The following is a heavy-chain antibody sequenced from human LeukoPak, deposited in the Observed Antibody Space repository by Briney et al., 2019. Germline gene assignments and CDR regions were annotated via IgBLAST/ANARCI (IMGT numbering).Heavy chain of an antibody. CDR2: ISSSSSYI. J-gene: IGHJ4*02. CDR1: GFTFSSYS. Sequence: GGSLRLSCAASGFTFSSYSMNWVRQAPGKGLEWVSSISSSSSYIYYADSVKGRFTISRDNAKNSLYPQMNSLRAEDTAVYYCARDRRYYDSSGSLGYWGQGTLVTVSS. CDR3: ARDRRYYDSSGSLGY. D-gene: IGHD3-22*01. V-gene: IGHV3-21*01.